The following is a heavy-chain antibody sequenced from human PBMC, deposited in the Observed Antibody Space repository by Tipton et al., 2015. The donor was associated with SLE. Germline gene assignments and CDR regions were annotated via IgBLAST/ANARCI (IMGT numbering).Heavy chain of an antibody. CDR2: INPSGGGT. V-gene: IGHV1-46*01. CDR3: ARRYCSGSSCQFDY. D-gene: IGHD2-2*01. J-gene: IGHJ4*02. Sequence: QLVQSGAEVKKPGASVKVSCKASGHTFTNYYIHWVRQAPGQGLEWMGIINPSGGGTNHAQKFQGRVTMTTDTSTSSVYLDLSSLTSEDTAVYYCARRYCSGSSCQFDYWGQGTLVTVSS. CDR1: GHTFTNYY.